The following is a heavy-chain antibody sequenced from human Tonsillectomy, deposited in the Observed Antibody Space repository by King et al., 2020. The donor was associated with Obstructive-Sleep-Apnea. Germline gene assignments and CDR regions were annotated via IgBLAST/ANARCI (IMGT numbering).Heavy chain of an antibody. J-gene: IGHJ6*02. V-gene: IGHV4-31*03. CDR1: GGSISSGGFS. D-gene: IGHD3-10*01. CDR3: AGDLGGLDV. Sequence: QLQESGPGLVKPSQTLSLTCTVSGGSISSGGFSWLWIRQHPGRGLEWIGYISYTGSTDYNPSLKSRASITVDSSKNQMSLKLSSLTAADTAVYYCAGDLGGLDVWGQGTTVTVSS. CDR2: ISYTGST.